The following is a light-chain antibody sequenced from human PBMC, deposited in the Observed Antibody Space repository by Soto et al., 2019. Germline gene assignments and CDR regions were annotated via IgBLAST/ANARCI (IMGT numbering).Light chain of an antibody. J-gene: IGKJ4*01. CDR2: DAS. V-gene: IGKV3-11*01. CDR1: QSVSTY. Sequence: ETVLTQSPATLSLSPGERATLSCRASQSVSTYLAWYQQKPGQAPRLLIYDASNRATGIPARFSGSGSGTDFTLTSSSLEPEDFAVYYCQHRSNWPLTFGGGTKVEIK. CDR3: QHRSNWPLT.